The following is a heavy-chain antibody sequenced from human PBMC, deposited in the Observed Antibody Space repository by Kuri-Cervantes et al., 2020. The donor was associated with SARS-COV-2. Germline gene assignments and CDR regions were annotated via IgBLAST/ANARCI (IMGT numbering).Heavy chain of an antibody. CDR3: ARGLRLGYCSGGSCSDAFDI. J-gene: IGHJ3*02. D-gene: IGHD2-15*01. CDR2: INHSGST. V-gene: IGHV4-34*01. CDR1: GGSFSGYY. Sequence: GSLRLSCAVYGGSFSGYYWSWIRQPPGKGLEWIGEINHSGSTNYNPSLKSRVTISVDTSKNQFSLKLGSVTAADTAVYYCARGLRLGYCSGGSCSDAFDIWGQGTMVTVSS.